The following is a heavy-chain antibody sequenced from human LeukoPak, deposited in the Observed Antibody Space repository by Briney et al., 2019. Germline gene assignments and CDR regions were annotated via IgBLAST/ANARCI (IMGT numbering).Heavy chain of an antibody. CDR1: GFTFSNYS. J-gene: IGHJ4*02. V-gene: IGHV3-48*01. CDR3: ASTYSGYDPFDY. D-gene: IGHD5-12*01. CDR2: IIDSGKTV. Sequence: GGSLRLSCAVSGFTFSNYSMTWVRQTPGKGLEWIAYIIDSGKTVYYADSVKGRFTISRDNAKNSLYLQMNSLRAEDTAVYYCASTYSGYDPFDYWGQGTLVTVSS.